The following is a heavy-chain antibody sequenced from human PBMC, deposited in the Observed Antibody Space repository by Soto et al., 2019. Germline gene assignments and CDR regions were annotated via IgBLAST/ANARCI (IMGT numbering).Heavy chain of an antibody. D-gene: IGHD2-2*01. CDR1: GYTFTSYG. J-gene: IGHJ5*02. CDR2: ISAYNGNT. V-gene: IGHV1-18*01. Sequence: QVQLVQSGAEVKKPGASVKVSCKASGYTFTSYGISWVRQAPGQGLEWMGWISAYNGNTNYAQKLQGRVTMTTDTPTSTAYMELRSLRSDDTAVYYCARDNFIVVVPAAMFWFDPWGQGTLVTVSS. CDR3: ARDNFIVVVPAAMFWFDP.